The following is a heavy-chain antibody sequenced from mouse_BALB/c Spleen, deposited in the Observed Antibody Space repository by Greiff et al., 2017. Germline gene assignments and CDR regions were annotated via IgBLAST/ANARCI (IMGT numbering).Heavy chain of an antibody. CDR1: GYTFTSYT. J-gene: IGHJ3*01. D-gene: IGHD2-14*01. Sequence: VQLQESGAELASPGASVKMSCKASGYTFTSYTMHWVKQRPGQGLEWIGYINPSSGYTNYNQKFKDKATLTADKSSSTAYMQLSSLTSEDSAVYYCARQEYDGGPWFAYWGQGTLVTVSA. CDR3: ARQEYDGGPWFAY. V-gene: IGHV1-4*01. CDR2: INPSSGYT.